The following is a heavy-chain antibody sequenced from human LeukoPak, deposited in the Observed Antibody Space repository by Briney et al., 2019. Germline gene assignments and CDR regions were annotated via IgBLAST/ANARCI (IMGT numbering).Heavy chain of an antibody. CDR1: GFTVSSNY. D-gene: IGHD1-26*01. CDR3: AGGSLRVRFDY. V-gene: IGHV3-53*01. J-gene: IGHJ4*02. CDR2: VYSGGST. Sequence: GGSLRLSCAASGFTVSSNYMSWVRQAPGKGLEWVSVVYSGGSTYYADSVKGRFPISRDTSKNTLYLQMNSLRAEDTAVYYCAGGSLRVRFDYWGQGTLVTVSS.